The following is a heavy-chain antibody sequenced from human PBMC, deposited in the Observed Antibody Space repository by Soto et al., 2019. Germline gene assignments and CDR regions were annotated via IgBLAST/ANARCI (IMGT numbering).Heavy chain of an antibody. D-gene: IGHD1-1*01. CDR2: MNPNSGNT. CDR1: GYTFTSYD. J-gene: IGHJ6*02. V-gene: IGHV1-8*01. Sequence: QVQLVQSGAEVKKPGASVKVSCKASGYTFTSYDINWVRQATGQGLEWMGWMNPNSGNTGYAQKFQGRVTMTRNTSIITAYMELSSLRSADTAVYYCARERTGTPSMNVRGQGTTVTVSS. CDR3: ARERTGTPSMNV.